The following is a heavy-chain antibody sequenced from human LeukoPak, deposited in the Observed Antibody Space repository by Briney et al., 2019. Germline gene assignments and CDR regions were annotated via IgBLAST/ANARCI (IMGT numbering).Heavy chain of an antibody. CDR1: GYSISSGYY. V-gene: IGHV4-38-2*02. CDR2: MYHNGST. CDR3: ARESYTNRGYYYYYMDV. Sequence: SETLSLTCTVSGYSISSGYYWGWIRQPPGKGLEWIGSMYHNGSTYYNPSLKSRVTISVDTSKNQFSLKLSSVTAADTAVYYCARESYTNRGYYYYYMDVWGKGTTVTVSS. J-gene: IGHJ6*03. D-gene: IGHD4-11*01.